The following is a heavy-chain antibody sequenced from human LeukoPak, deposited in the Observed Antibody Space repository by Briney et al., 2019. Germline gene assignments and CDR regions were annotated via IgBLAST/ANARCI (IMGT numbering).Heavy chain of an antibody. CDR2: ISYDGSNK. V-gene: IGHV3-30*18. CDR1: GFTFSSYG. Sequence: GGSLRLSCAASGFTFSSYGMHWVRQAPGKGLEWVAVISYDGSNKYYADSVKGRFTISRDNSKNTLYLQMNSLRAEDTAVYYCAKGGYDILTGDDAFDIWGQGTMVTVSS. D-gene: IGHD3-9*01. CDR3: AKGGYDILTGDDAFDI. J-gene: IGHJ3*02.